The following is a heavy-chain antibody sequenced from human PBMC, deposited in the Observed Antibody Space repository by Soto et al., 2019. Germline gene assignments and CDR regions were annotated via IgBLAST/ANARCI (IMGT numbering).Heavy chain of an antibody. J-gene: IGHJ6*02. V-gene: IGHV3-30*04. CDR3: ARDYCSRTSCYGMDV. Sequence: QVLLVESGGGVVQPGGSLRLSCAASGFTFSTYSMHWVRQAPGKGLQWVAVISYNEKNKYFADSVRGRITISRDNSKNTLYLEMNSMRDEDTALYYCARDYCSRTSCYGMDVWGQGTTVTVSS. CDR2: ISYNEKNK. CDR1: GFTFSTYS. D-gene: IGHD2-2*01.